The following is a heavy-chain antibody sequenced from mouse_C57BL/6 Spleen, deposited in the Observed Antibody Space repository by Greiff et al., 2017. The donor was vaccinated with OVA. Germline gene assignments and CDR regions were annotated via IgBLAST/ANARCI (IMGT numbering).Heavy chain of an antibody. J-gene: IGHJ4*01. V-gene: IGHV5-12*01. Sequence: EVQGVESGGGLVQPGGSLKLSCAASGFTFSDYYMYWVRQTPEKRLEWVAYISNGGGSTYYPDTVKGRFTISRDNAKNTLYLQMSRLKSEDTAMYYCARLDYYGSSYGIYAMDYWGQGTSVTVSS. CDR3: ARLDYYGSSYGIYAMDY. CDR2: ISNGGGST. D-gene: IGHD1-1*01. CDR1: GFTFSDYY.